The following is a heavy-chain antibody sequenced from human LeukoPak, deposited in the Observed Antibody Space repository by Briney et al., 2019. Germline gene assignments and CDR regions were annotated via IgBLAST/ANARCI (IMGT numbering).Heavy chain of an antibody. D-gene: IGHD3-10*01. V-gene: IGHV4-31*03. CDR2: IYYSGST. J-gene: IGHJ5*02. CDR3: ARAAGNWFDP. CDR1: RGSTYISGTY. Sequence: SETLSLTRTVSRGSTYISGTYWTWIRQLPETGLEWIGYIYYSGSTYYNPSLKSRITISLDTSNNQFSLRMSSVTAADTAVYYCARAAGNWFDPWGQGTLVTVSS.